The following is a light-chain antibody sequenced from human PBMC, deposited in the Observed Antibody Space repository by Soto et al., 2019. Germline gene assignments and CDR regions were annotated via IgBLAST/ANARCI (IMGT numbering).Light chain of an antibody. V-gene: IGKV3-20*01. CDR1: QSVSSSY. J-gene: IGKJ1*01. CDR3: QQYGSSPRT. CDR2: GAS. Sequence: EIVLTQSPGTLSLSPGERATLSCRASQSVSSSYLAWYQQKPGQAPRLLIYGASSRATGIPDRFSGSGSGTDFTLTISRLDHEDFAVYYCQQYGSSPRTFGQGTKVEIK.